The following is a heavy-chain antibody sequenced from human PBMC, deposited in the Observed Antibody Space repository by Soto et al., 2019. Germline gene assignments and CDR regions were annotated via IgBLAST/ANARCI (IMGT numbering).Heavy chain of an antibody. V-gene: IGHV4-34*01. J-gene: IGHJ4*02. D-gene: IGHD2-2*01. CDR3: XXXVVPAADDY. CDR1: GGSFSGYY. CDR2: INHSGST. Sequence: QVQLQQWGAGLLKPSETLSLTCAVYGGSFSGYYWSWIRQPPGKGLEWIGEINHSGSTNYNPSLKSRVTISVDTSKXQFXXXXXXXXXXXXXXXXXXXXVVPAADDYWGQGTLVTVSS.